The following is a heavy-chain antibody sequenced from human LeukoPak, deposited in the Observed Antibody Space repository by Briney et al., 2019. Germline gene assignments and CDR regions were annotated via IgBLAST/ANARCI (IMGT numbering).Heavy chain of an antibody. J-gene: IGHJ4*02. Sequence: SETLSLTCTVSGGSISSGGYYWSWIRQRPGKGLEWIGYIYYSGSTYYNPSLKSRVTISVDTSKNQFSLKLSSVTAADTAMYYCARAAVDTVDYWGQGTLVTVSS. CDR2: IYYSGST. V-gene: IGHV4-31*03. CDR3: ARAAVDTVDY. CDR1: GGSISSGGYY. D-gene: IGHD5-18*01.